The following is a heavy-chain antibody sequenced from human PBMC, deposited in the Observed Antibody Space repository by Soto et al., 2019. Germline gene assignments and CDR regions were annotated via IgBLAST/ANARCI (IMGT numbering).Heavy chain of an antibody. CDR1: GFTFSSYG. V-gene: IGHV3-33*01. J-gene: IGHJ5*02. CDR3: ASGDYGDTNGGWFDH. Sequence: QVQLVESGGGVVQPRKSLRLSCAASGFTFSSYGMHWGRQATGKGLEWVAVIWYDGSTKYYADSVKGRFTISRDNSKNTMDLQMNNLRAEDPAVYYCASGDYGDTNGGWFDHWGQGTLVTVSS. D-gene: IGHD4-17*01. CDR2: IWYDGSTK.